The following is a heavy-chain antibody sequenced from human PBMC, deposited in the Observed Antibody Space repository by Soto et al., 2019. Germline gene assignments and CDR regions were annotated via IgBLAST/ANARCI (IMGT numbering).Heavy chain of an antibody. V-gene: IGHV4-31*03. Sequence: SETLSLTCTVSGGSIISGGYYWSWIRQHPGKGLEWIGYIYYSGSTYYNPSLKSRVTISVDTSKNQFSLKLSSVTAADTAVYYCARFLRNYYGSGSAGGVDYWGQGTLVTVSS. CDR2: IYYSGST. CDR3: ARFLRNYYGSGSAGGVDY. D-gene: IGHD3-10*01. J-gene: IGHJ4*02. CDR1: GGSIISGGYY.